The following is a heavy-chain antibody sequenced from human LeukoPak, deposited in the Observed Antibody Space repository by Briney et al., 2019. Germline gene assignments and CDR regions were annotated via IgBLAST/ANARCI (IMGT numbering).Heavy chain of an antibody. D-gene: IGHD3-16*01. J-gene: IGHJ4*02. V-gene: IGHV4-4*07. CDR2: IHTSGST. CDR1: GDSINRDY. Sequence: SETLSLTCTVSGDSINRDYWSWIRQPAGRGLEWIGRIHTSGSTNYNPSLKSRHTMSVDTSKNQFSLNLNSVTAADTAVYYCATAGGVGNSQIESWAQGTLVTVSS. CDR3: ATAGGVGNSQIES.